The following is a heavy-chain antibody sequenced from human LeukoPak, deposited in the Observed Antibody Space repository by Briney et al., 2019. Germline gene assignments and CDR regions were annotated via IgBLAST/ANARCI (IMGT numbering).Heavy chain of an antibody. CDR2: IGGGGPTT. CDR1: GFSLSSYA. CDR3: ARGFLGGTDQYFDS. D-gene: IGHD6-19*01. V-gene: IGHV3-23*01. Sequence: PGGSLRLSCAASGFSLSSYAMSWVRQAPGKGLEWVSTIGGGGPTTDYADSVKDRFTISRDNSKNTLYLQMNSLRAEDTAVYFCARGFLGGTDQYFDSWGQGTLVTVSS. J-gene: IGHJ4*02.